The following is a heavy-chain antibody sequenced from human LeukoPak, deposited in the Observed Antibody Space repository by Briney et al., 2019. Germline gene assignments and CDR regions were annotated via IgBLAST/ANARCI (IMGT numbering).Heavy chain of an antibody. Sequence: SSETLTLICTVSSESISSGRYYWFWIRQPTGRRLECIVRIYTSVRINYNPSIISRFTISVDTSKNHFSLKLSSVTAADTAVYYCAGNYYGSGSYYSEDRYWGQGTLGTVCS. CDR3: AGNYYGSGSYYSEDRY. CDR2: IYTSVRI. CDR1: SESISSGRYY. D-gene: IGHD3-10*01. V-gene: IGHV4-61*02. J-gene: IGHJ4*02.